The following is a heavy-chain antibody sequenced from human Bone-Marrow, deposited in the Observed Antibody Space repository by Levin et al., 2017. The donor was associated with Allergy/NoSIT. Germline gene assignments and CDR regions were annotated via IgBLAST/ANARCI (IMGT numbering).Heavy chain of an antibody. V-gene: IGHV4-61*01. D-gene: IGHD6-13*01. CDR2: IYHSGST. J-gene: IGHJ5*02. CDR3: ASVTLSFVTVGGTTSWFDP. Sequence: SETLSLTCTVSGDSVSSGSHFWSWIRQPPAKPLEWVGYIYHSGSTTYNPSLMSRATISVDTTKNQFSLCLTSVTAAATAVNYCASVTLSFVTVGGTTSWFDPWGQGTLVTVSS. CDR1: GDSVSSGSHF.